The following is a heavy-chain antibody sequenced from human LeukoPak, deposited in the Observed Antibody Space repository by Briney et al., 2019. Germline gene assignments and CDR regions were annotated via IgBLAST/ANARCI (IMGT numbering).Heavy chain of an antibody. CDR3: ARGPYSSSWEIDWFDP. CDR2: IKQDGSEK. J-gene: IGHJ5*02. V-gene: IGHV3-7*01. D-gene: IGHD6-13*01. Sequence: GGPLRLSCAASGFTFSSYWMSWVRQAPGKGLEWVANIKQDGSEKYYVDSVKGRFTISRDNAKNSLYLQMNSLRAEDTAVYYCARGPYSSSWEIDWFDPWGQGTLVTVSS. CDR1: GFTFSSYW.